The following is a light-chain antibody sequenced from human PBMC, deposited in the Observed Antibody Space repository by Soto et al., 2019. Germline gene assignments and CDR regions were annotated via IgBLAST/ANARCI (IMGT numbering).Light chain of an antibody. Sequence: QSVLTQPASVSGSPGRWITISCTGTSSDICGLYNYVSWYQQHPGKAPKLLIYDVNDRPSGVSDRFSGSKSGNTASLTISGLQAEDEADYFCSAYSSGATHVVFGGGTKVTVL. CDR2: DVN. J-gene: IGLJ2*01. V-gene: IGLV2-14*03. CDR1: SSDICGLYNY. CDR3: SAYSSGATHVV.